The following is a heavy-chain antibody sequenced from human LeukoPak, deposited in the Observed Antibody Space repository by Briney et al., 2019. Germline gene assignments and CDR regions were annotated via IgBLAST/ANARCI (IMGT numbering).Heavy chain of an antibody. J-gene: IGHJ4*02. CDR3: ARNVRVFDS. Sequence: SETLSLTCTVSGDSIRNSIWWSWPGKPPGKGLEWIGEVDHTGNTNYRPSLDSRVTLSLDTSKNHFSLTLTSVTAADTAVYYCARNVRVFDSWGQGTRVTVSS. D-gene: IGHD1-1*01. CDR2: VDHTGNT. V-gene: IGHV4-4*02. CDR1: GDSIRNSIW.